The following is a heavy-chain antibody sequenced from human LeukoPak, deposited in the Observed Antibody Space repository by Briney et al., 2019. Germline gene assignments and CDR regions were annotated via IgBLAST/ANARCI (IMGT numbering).Heavy chain of an antibody. V-gene: IGHV3-7*01. CDR2: IKQDGSEN. Sequence: PGGSLRLSCAASGFTFSNYWRSWVRQAPGKGLEWVANIKQDGSENYYVDSVKGRFTISRDNVKNSLYLQMSRLRVEDTAVYFCARDEDTYYDLSHTPVYLVWGKGTTVTVSS. D-gene: IGHD3-3*01. J-gene: IGHJ6*04. CDR3: ARDEDTYYDLSHTPVYLV. CDR1: GFTFSNYW.